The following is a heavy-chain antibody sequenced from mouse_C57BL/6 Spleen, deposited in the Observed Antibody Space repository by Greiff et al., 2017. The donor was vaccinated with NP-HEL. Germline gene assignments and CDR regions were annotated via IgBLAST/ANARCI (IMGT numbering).Heavy chain of an antibody. D-gene: IGHD2-4*01. CDR1: GYTFTSYW. Sequence: QVQLKESGAELAKPGASVKLSCKASGYTFTSYWMHWVKQRPGQGLEWIGYINPSSGYTKYNQQFKDKATLTADKSCSTAYMQLSSLTYEDSAVYYCAPYYDYDWFAYWGQGTLVTVSA. CDR3: APYYDYDWFAY. J-gene: IGHJ3*01. CDR2: INPSSGYT. V-gene: IGHV1-7*01.